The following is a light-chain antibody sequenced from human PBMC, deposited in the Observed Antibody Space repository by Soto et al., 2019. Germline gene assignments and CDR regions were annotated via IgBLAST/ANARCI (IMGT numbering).Light chain of an antibody. CDR2: EVD. CDR1: SSDVGSFDL. Sequence: QSALTQPASVSGSPGQSITISCTGTSSDVGSFDLVSWYQQLPGKAPKLMIYEVDKRPSGVSNRFSGSKSGNTASLTISGLQAEDEADYYCCSYAGRTTVVFGGGTQLTVL. CDR3: CSYAGRTTVV. V-gene: IGLV2-23*02. J-gene: IGLJ3*02.